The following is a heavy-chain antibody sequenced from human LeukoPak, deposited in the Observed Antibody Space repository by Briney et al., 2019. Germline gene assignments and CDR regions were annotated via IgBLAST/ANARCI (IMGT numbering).Heavy chain of an antibody. CDR1: GGSISSYY. Sequence: PSETLSLTCTVYGGSISSYYWSWIRQPPGKGLEWIAYISDIESINYNPSLKSRVTISLDTSKNQFSLKLSSVTAADTAVYYCAGHHPRNTVDFWGQGTLVTVSS. J-gene: IGHJ4*02. V-gene: IGHV4-59*08. CDR2: ISDIESI. D-gene: IGHD2/OR15-2a*01. CDR3: AGHHPRNTVDF.